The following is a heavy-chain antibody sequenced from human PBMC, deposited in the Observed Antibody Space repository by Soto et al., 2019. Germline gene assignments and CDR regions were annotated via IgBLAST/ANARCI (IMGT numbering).Heavy chain of an antibody. CDR3: ARDMVGIAARHFVYYCMDV. D-gene: IGHD6-6*01. J-gene: IGHJ6*02. Sequence: ASAKVSCKASGYTFTGYYMHWVRQAPGQGLEWMGWINPNSGGTNYAQKFQGWVTMTRDTSISTAYMELSRLRSGDTAVYYCARDMVGIAARHFVYYCMDVRGQGNTVTVSS. CDR1: GYTFTGYY. CDR2: INPNSGGT. V-gene: IGHV1-2*04.